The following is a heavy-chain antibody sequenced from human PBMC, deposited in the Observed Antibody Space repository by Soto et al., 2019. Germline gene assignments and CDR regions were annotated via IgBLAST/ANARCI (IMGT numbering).Heavy chain of an antibody. CDR1: GFTFSNAW. CDR2: IKSKTDGGTT. Sequence: GGSLRLSCAASGFTFSNAWMNWVRQAPGKGLEWVGRIKSKTDGGTTDYAAPVKGRFTISRDDSKNTLYLQMNSLKTEDTAVYYCTTGTGYCSGGSCYHYYYYGMDVWGQGTTVTVSS. D-gene: IGHD2-15*01. V-gene: IGHV3-15*07. J-gene: IGHJ6*02. CDR3: TTGTGYCSGGSCYHYYYYGMDV.